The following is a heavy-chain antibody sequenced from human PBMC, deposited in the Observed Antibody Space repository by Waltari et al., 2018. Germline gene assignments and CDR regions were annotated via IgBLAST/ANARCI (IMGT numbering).Heavy chain of an antibody. CDR1: GRSFSGYY. D-gene: IGHD3-3*01. V-gene: IGHV4-34*01. J-gene: IGHJ1*01. CDR3: ARGRDFWSGYHPGFQH. Sequence: QVHLQQLGSGLLKPSEPLSLTCPVYGRSFSGYYWSWTRQPTGKGVEWIGEINHSGSTNYNPSLKSRVTISVDTSKNQFSLKLSSVTAADTAVYYCARGRDFWSGYHPGFQHWGQGTLVTVSS. CDR2: INHSGST.